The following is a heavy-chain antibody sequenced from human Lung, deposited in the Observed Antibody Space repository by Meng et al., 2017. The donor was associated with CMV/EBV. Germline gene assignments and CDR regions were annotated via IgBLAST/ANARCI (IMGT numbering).Heavy chain of an antibody. D-gene: IGHD6-19*01. CDR1: GYSFSGFY. CDR3: AKSSDNGWSS. V-gene: IGHV1-2*06. J-gene: IGHJ4*01. CDR2: VNPISDDT. Sequence: VQLVQSGAGVNMPGASVKISCQASGYSFSGFYLNWARQAPGHGLEWLGRVNPISDDTHLAQKFEGRITVTRGATINTAFMELTRLRPDDTAVYYCAKSSDNGWSSWGPGTLVTVSS.